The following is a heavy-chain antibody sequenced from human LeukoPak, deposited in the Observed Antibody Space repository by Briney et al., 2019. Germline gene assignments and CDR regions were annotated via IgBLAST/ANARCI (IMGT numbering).Heavy chain of an antibody. Sequence: PGKSLRLSCAASGFTFNSYAMYWVRQAPGKGLEWVAVISYDGSNKYYADSVKGRFTISRDNSKNTLYLQMNSLRAEDTAVYYCARDVSMAYGGDSGWGQGTLVTVSS. V-gene: IGHV3-30-3*01. CDR1: GFTFNSYA. CDR2: ISYDGSNK. CDR3: ARDVSMAYGGDSG. J-gene: IGHJ4*02. D-gene: IGHD2-21*01.